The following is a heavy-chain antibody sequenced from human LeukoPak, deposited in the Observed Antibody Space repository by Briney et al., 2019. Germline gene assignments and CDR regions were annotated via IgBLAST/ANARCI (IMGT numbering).Heavy chain of an antibody. CDR1: GGSISSSSYY. D-gene: IGHD3-3*01. Sequence: SETLSLTCTVSGGSISSSSYYWGWIRQPPGKGLEWIGSIYYSGSTYYNPSLKSRVTISVDTSKNQFSLKLSSVTAADTAVYYCARGLKDTYDFWSGYYEYCFDYWGQGTLVTVSS. J-gene: IGHJ4*02. CDR2: IYYSGST. V-gene: IGHV4-39*07. CDR3: ARGLKDTYDFWSGYYEYCFDY.